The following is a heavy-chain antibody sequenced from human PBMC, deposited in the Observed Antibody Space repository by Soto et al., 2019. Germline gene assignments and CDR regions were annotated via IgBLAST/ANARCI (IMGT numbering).Heavy chain of an antibody. V-gene: IGHV3-7*05. CDR3: ARDKAYNAFDI. D-gene: IGHD3-16*01. J-gene: IGHJ3*02. CDR2: IKEDGSAK. CDR1: GFTFSTSW. Sequence: EVQLVESGGGLVQPGGSLRLSCVASGFTFSTSWMTWVRQAPGKGLEWVANIKEDGSAKNHVDSVKGRFTISRDNAKNSLYLQMNSLRAEDTAFYYCARDKAYNAFDIWGQGTMVTVSS.